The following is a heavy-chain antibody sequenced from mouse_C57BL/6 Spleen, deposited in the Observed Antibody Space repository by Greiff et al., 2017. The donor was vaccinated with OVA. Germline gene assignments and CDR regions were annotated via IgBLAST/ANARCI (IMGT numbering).Heavy chain of an antibody. CDR2: INPNNGGT. V-gene: IGHV1-26*01. J-gene: IGHJ2*01. CDR3: ARPDGGYFDY. CDR1: GYTFTDYY. Sequence: VQLQQSGPELVKPGASVKISCKASGYTFTDYYMNWVKQSHGKSLEWIGDINPNNGGTSYNQKFKGKATLTVDKSSSTAYMELRSLTSEDSAVYYCARPDGGYFDYWGQGTTLTVSS.